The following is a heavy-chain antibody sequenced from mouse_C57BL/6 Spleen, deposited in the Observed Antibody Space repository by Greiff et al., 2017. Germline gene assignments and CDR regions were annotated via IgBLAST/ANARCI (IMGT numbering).Heavy chain of an antibody. D-gene: IGHD1-1*01. Sequence: EVQVVESGGGLVQPKGSLKLSCAASGFTFNTYAMHWVRQAPGKGLEWVARIRSKSSNYATYYADSVKDRFTISRDDSQSMLYLQMNNLKTEDTAMYYCVRGDGITTVGYYAMDYWGQGTSVTVSS. V-gene: IGHV10-3*01. J-gene: IGHJ4*01. CDR3: VRGDGITTVGYYAMDY. CDR2: IRSKSSNYAT. CDR1: GFTFNTYA.